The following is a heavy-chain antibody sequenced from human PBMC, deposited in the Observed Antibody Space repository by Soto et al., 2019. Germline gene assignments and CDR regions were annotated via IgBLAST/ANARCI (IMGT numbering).Heavy chain of an antibody. CDR3: ARVTVRITIFGVPWFDP. J-gene: IGHJ5*02. D-gene: IGHD3-3*01. Sequence: QVQLQQWGAGLLKPSETLSLTCAVYGGSFSGYYWSWIRQPPGKGLEWIGEINHSGSTNYNPSLKSRVTISVDTSKNQFSLKLSSVTAAATAVYYCARVTVRITIFGVPWFDPWGQGTLVTVSS. V-gene: IGHV4-34*01. CDR1: GGSFSGYY. CDR2: INHSGST.